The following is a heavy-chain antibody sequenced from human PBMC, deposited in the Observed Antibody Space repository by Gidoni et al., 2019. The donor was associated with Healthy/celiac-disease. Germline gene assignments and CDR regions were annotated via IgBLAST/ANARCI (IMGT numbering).Heavy chain of an antibody. V-gene: IGHV3-23*01. CDR3: AKGGVGATPFDY. CDR2: ISGSGGST. D-gene: IGHD1-26*01. J-gene: IGHJ4*02. CDR1: GFTFSSHA. Sequence: EVQLLESGGGLVQPGGSLRLSCAASGFTFSSHAMSWVRQAPGKGLEGVSVISGSGGSTYYADSVKGRFTISRDKSKNTLYLQMNSLRAEDTAVYYCAKGGVGATPFDYWGQGTLVTVSS.